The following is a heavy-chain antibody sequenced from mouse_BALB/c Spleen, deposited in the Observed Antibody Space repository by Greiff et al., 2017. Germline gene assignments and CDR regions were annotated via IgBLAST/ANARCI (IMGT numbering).Heavy chain of an antibody. CDR1: GFSLTSYG. Sequence: VQLQQSGPGLVQPSQSLSITCTVSGFSLTSYGVHWVRQSPGKGLEWLGVIWSGGSTDYNAAFISRLSISKDNSKSQVFFKMNSLQANDTAIYYWARPVPFYGSSYYAMDYWGQGTSVTVSS. J-gene: IGHJ4*01. CDR3: ARPVPFYGSSYYAMDY. D-gene: IGHD1-1*01. CDR2: IWSGGST. V-gene: IGHV2-2*02.